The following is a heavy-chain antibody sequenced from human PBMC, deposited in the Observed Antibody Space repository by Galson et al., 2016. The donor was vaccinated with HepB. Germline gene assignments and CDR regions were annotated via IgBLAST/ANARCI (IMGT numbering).Heavy chain of an antibody. Sequence: SLRLSCAASGFTLSSYWMHWVRQTPGKGLVWVSRINRDGSSANYADSVKGRFTISRDNAKNTLFLQINSLRAEDTAVYYGARGVGGYTDYWGQGTLVTVSS. D-gene: IGHD1-1*01. CDR2: INRDGSSA. CDR3: ARGVGGYTDY. J-gene: IGHJ4*02. V-gene: IGHV3-74*01. CDR1: GFTLSSYW.